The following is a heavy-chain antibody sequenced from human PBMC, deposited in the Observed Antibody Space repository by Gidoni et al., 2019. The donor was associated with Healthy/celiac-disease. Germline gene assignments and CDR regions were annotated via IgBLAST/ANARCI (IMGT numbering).Heavy chain of an antibody. Sequence: EVQLVESGGGLVKPGGSLRLSCAASGFTFSSYRMNWVRQAPGKGLEWVSSISSSSSYIYDADSVKGRFTISRDNAKNSLYLQMNSLRAEDTAVYYCARDGDYDFWSGGNWFDPWGQGTLVTVSS. D-gene: IGHD3-3*01. V-gene: IGHV3-21*01. CDR1: GFTFSSYR. CDR2: ISSSSSYI. CDR3: ARDGDYDFWSGGNWFDP. J-gene: IGHJ5*02.